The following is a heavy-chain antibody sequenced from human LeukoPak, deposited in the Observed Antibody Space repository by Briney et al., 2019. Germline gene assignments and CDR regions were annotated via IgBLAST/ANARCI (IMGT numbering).Heavy chain of an antibody. V-gene: IGHV1-18*01. CDR1: GYTFTNYF. D-gene: IGHD1-20*01. J-gene: IGHJ5*02. CDR2: ISAYNGDT. CDR3: ARFNPMYKWNWFDP. Sequence: GASVKVSCKASGYTFTNYFITWVRQAPGQGLEWMGWISAYNGDTNYGQKLQGRVTMTTDTSTSTAYMELRSRTSDDTAVYYFARFNPMYKWNWFDPWGQGTLVKVSS.